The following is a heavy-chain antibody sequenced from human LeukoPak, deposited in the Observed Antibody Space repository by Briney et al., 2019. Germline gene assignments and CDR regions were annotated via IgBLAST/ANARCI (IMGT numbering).Heavy chain of an antibody. J-gene: IGHJ4*02. CDR1: GYSFNSYW. Sequence: GESLKISCKGSGYSFNSYWIGWVRQMPGKGLEWMGIIYPGDSDTRYSPSFQGQVTISADKSISTAYLQWSSLKASDTAMYYCARHAPSSSWYSDYWGQGTLVTVSS. D-gene: IGHD6-13*01. V-gene: IGHV5-51*01. CDR2: IYPGDSDT. CDR3: ARHAPSSSWYSDY.